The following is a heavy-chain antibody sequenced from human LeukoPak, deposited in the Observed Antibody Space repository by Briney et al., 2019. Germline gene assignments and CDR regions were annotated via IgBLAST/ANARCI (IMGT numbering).Heavy chain of an antibody. V-gene: IGHV3-48*02. J-gene: IGHJ4*02. CDR1: GFTFSSYS. CDR2: ISSSSSTI. CDR3: ARDRQRYSSGWYLY. D-gene: IGHD6-19*01. Sequence: QAGGSLRLSCAAFGFTFSSYSMNWVRQAPGKGLEWVSYISSSSSTIYYADSVKGRFTISRDNAKNSLYLQMNSLRDEDTAVYYCARDRQRYSSGWYLYWGQGTLVTVSS.